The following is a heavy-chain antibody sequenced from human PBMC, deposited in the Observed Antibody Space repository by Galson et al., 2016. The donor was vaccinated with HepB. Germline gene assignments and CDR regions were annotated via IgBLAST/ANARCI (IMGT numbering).Heavy chain of an antibody. CDR2: IYWDDDR. CDR1: GFSLTTTGVG. Sequence: PALVKPPQTLTLTCTFSGFSLTTTGVGVGWIRQPPGKALEWLALIYWDDDRRFSPSLQSRLTITKDTSKDQVVLTMTNMDPLDTATYYCAHRLWRSGDGVVVVVPSGDAFDCWGHGTKVTVSA. V-gene: IGHV2-5*02. CDR3: AHRLWRSGDGVVVVVPSGDAFDC. J-gene: IGHJ3*01. D-gene: IGHD2-21*01.